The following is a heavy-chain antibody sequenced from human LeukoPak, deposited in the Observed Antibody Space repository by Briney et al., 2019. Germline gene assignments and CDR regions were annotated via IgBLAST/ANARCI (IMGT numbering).Heavy chain of an antibody. D-gene: IGHD3-10*01. CDR3: AREPGTTLLTRLYL. V-gene: IGHV3-23*01. Sequence: GGSLRLSCAASGFTFSSYALSWFRKAPGKGRKWASGISGTGERTSYADSVKGRFAISRDNSQNTLYLQMDSLRAEDTAVYYCAREPGTTLLTRLYLWGQGTLVTVSS. J-gene: IGHJ4*02. CDR2: ISGTGERT. CDR1: GFTFSSYA.